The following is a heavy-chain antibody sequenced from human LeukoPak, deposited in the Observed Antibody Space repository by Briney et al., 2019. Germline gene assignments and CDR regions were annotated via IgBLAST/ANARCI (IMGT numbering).Heavy chain of an antibody. CDR1: GFSFSSYY. V-gene: IGHV3-74*01. Sequence: GGSLRLSCAASGFSFSSYYVNWVRQAPGKGLVWVSRINSDGSSTSYADSVKGRFTISRDNAKNTLYLQMNNLRAEDTAVYYCAREAVAGTGWFDPWGQGTLVTVSS. D-gene: IGHD6-19*01. CDR3: AREAVAGTGWFDP. CDR2: INSDGSST. J-gene: IGHJ5*02.